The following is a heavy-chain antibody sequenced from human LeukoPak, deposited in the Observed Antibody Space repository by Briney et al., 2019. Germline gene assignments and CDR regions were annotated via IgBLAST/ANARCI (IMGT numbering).Heavy chain of an antibody. CDR3: ARRPRITIFGAPYYMDV. Sequence: SETLSLTCAVYGGSFSGYYWSWIRQPPGKGLEWIGEINHSGSTNYNPSLKSRVTISVDTSKNQFSLKLSSVTAADTAVYYCARRPRITIFGAPYYMDVWGKGTTVTVSS. J-gene: IGHJ6*03. V-gene: IGHV4-34*01. CDR2: INHSGST. CDR1: GGSFSGYY. D-gene: IGHD3-3*01.